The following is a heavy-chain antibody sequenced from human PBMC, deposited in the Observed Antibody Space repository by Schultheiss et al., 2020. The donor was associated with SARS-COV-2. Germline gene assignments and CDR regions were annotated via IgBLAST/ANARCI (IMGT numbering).Heavy chain of an antibody. CDR1: GYTFTSYG. Sequence: GESLKISCKASGYTFTSYGISWVRQAPGQGLEWMGWISAYNGNTNYAQKLQGRVTMTTDTSTSTAYMELRSLRSDDTAVYYCARTVGVGATRLFDYWGQGTLVTVSS. J-gene: IGHJ4*02. D-gene: IGHD1-26*01. CDR2: ISAYNGNT. V-gene: IGHV1-18*01. CDR3: ARTVGVGATRLFDY.